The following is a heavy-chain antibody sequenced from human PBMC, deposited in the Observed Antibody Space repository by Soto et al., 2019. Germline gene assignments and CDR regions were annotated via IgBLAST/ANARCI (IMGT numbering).Heavy chain of an antibody. CDR2: INHSGST. V-gene: IGHV4-34*01. Sequence: SETLSLTCAVYGGSFSGYYWSWIRQPPGKGLEWIGEINHSGSTNYNPSLKSRVTISVDTSKNQFSLKLSSVTAADTAVYYCARGRIAVAGRRKPRDAFDIWGQGTMVTVSS. J-gene: IGHJ3*02. CDR3: ARGRIAVAGRRKPRDAFDI. D-gene: IGHD6-19*01. CDR1: GGSFSGYY.